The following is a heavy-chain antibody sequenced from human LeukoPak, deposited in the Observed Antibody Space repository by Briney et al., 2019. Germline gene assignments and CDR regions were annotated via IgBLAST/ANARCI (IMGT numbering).Heavy chain of an antibody. V-gene: IGHV3-23*01. CDR1: GFTFSNYA. J-gene: IGHJ5*02. Sequence: GGSLRLSCAASGFTFSNYAMRWVRQAPGKGLEWVSGISGSGDSTYYADSVKGRFTISRDNSKNTLYLQMNSLRAEDTAVYYCATEVIAAGEGNWFDPWGQGTLVTVSS. CDR2: ISGSGDST. CDR3: ATEVIAAGEGNWFDP. D-gene: IGHD6-13*01.